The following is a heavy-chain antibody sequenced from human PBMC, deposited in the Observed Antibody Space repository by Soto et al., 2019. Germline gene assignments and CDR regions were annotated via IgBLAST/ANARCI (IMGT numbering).Heavy chain of an antibody. CDR2: IYYSGST. CDR3: ARVVVVAATPKWFDP. J-gene: IGHJ5*02. D-gene: IGHD2-15*01. V-gene: IGHV4-31*03. CDR1: GGSISSGGYY. Sequence: SETLSLTCTVSGGSISSGGYYWSWIRQHPGKGLEWIGYIYYSGSTYYNPSLKSRVTISVDTSKNQFSLKLSSVTAADTAVYYCARVVVVAATPKWFDPWGQGTLVTVSS.